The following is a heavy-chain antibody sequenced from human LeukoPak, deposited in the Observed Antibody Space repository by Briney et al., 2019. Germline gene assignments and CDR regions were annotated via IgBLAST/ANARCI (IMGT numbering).Heavy chain of an antibody. Sequence: YTFTSYDINWVRQATGXGLEWMGWMNPNSGNPGYAQKFQGRFTMTRNTSISTAYMELSSLRSEDAAVYYCARVGYYYDSSIDYWGQGTLVTVSS. V-gene: IGHV1-8*01. CDR3: ARVGYYYDSSIDY. CDR1: YTFTSYD. D-gene: IGHD3-22*01. J-gene: IGHJ4*02. CDR2: MNPNSGNP.